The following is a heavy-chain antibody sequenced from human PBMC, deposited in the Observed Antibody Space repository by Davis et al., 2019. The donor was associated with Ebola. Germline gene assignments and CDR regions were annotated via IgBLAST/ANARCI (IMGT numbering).Heavy chain of an antibody. CDR1: GFTFSNFH. CDR2: ISSSSSYI. V-gene: IGHV3-21*01. J-gene: IGHJ6*02. D-gene: IGHD3-3*01. CDR3: ARDPTRTYYDFWSGSSDYYYGMDV. Sequence: GESLKISCAASGFTFSNFHIHWVRQTPGKGLEWVSSISSSSSYIYYADSVKGRFTISRDNAKNSLYLQMNSLRAEDTAVYYCARDPTRTYYDFWSGSSDYYYGMDVWGQGTTVTVSS.